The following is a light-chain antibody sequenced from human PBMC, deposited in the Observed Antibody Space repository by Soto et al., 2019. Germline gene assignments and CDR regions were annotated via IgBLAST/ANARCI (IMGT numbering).Light chain of an antibody. J-gene: IGKJ4*01. CDR2: GAS. Sequence: DIQMTQSPSSVSASVGDRVTITCRASQGSSSWLVGYQQKPGKAPKGLIYGASTLQSGVPSRFSGSGSGTDFTLTINSLQPEDFATYICQQANSFPRTFGGGTRVEIK. V-gene: IGKV1-12*01. CDR1: QGSSSW. CDR3: QQANSFPRT.